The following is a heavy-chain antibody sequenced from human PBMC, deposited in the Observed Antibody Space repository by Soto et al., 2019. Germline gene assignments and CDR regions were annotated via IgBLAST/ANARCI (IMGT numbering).Heavy chain of an antibody. V-gene: IGHV4-30-4*01. CDR1: GASISSGDYF. CDR3: ARIGGYHGPLDY. Sequence: SETLSLTCTVSGASISSGDYFWSWIRQSPGKGLQWIGYIYDSGSSYYNPSLKSRVTMSVDTSKNQFSLKLSSVTAADTAVYYCARIGGYHGPLDYWGQGTPVTVSS. CDR2: IYDSGSS. J-gene: IGHJ4*02. D-gene: IGHD6-25*01.